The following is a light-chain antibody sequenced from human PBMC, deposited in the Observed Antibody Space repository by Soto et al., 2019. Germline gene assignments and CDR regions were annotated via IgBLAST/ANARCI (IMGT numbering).Light chain of an antibody. J-gene: IGLJ2*01. V-gene: IGLV2-8*01. CDR3: SSYAVNYSPAVV. Sequence: QSALTQPPSASGSPGQSVTISCTGTSSDDGGYNFVSWYQQHPGKAPKLMIYEVTKRPSGVPDRFSGSKSGNTASLTVSGLQAEDEADYYCSSYAVNYSPAVVFGGGTKLTVL. CDR2: EVT. CDR1: SSDDGGYNF.